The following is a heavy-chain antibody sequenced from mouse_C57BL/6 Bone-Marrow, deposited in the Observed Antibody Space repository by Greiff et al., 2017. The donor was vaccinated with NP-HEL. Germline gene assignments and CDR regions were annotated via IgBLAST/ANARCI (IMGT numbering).Heavy chain of an antibody. CDR2: ISNLAYSI. CDR1: GFTFSDYG. J-gene: IGHJ1*03. V-gene: IGHV5-15*04. D-gene: IGHD1-1*01. Sequence: DVKLVESGGGLVQPGGSLKLSCAASGFTFSDYGMAWVRQAPRKGPEWVAFISNLAYSIYYADTVTGRFTISRENAKNTLYLEMSSLRSEDTAMYYCARRITTVVDWYFDVWGTGTTVTVSS. CDR3: ARRITTVVDWYFDV.